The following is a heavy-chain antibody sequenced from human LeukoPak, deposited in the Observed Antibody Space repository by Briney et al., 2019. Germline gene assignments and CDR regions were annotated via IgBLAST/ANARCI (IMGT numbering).Heavy chain of an antibody. CDR3: ARHYYNDNTLFDY. V-gene: IGHV5-10-1*01. Sequence: GESLKISCQGSGYSFSDYWITWVRQVPGKGLQWMGRIQPSDSETNYSPSFQGHVTFSTDRFISTAYLQWSSLKASDTAMYFCARHYYNDNTLFDYWGHGTLVTVSS. D-gene: IGHD3-22*01. CDR1: GYSFSDYW. J-gene: IGHJ4*01. CDR2: IQPSDSET.